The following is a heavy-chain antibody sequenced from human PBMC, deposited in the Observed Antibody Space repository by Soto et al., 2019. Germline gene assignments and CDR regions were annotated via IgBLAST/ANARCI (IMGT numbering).Heavy chain of an antibody. CDR1: GFTFSTYD. D-gene: IGHD3-16*01. CDR2: IGTAGDT. J-gene: IGHJ4*02. Sequence: GGSLRLSCAASGFTFSTYDMHWVRQVPGTGLEWVSAIGTAGDTYYPDSVKGRFTISRENAKNSLYLQLNSLRAGDTAVYYCARGFFGSFDYWGQGTLVTVSS. V-gene: IGHV3-13*01. CDR3: ARGFFGSFDY.